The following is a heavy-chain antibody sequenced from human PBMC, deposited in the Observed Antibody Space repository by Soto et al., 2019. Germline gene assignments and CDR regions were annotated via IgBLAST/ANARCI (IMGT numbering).Heavy chain of an antibody. CDR3: ATDPEAAAARAY. Sequence: ASVKVSCKVSGYTLTELSMHWVRQAPGKGLEWMGGFDPEDGETIYAQKFQGRVTMTEDTSTDTAYMELSSLRSEDTAVYYCATDPEAAAARAYWGQGTLVTVS. CDR2: FDPEDGET. V-gene: IGHV1-24*01. CDR1: GYTLTELS. D-gene: IGHD6-13*01. J-gene: IGHJ4*02.